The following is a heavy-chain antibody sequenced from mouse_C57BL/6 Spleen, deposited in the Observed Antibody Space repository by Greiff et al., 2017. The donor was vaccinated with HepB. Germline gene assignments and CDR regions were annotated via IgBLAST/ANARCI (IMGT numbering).Heavy chain of an antibody. J-gene: IGHJ2*01. CDR1: GFTFSNYW. CDR3: AGSYYYSPN. V-gene: IGHV6-3*01. CDR2: IRLKTDNYAT. D-gene: IGHD2-12*01. Sequence: EVQGVESGGGLVQPGGSMKLSCVASGFTFSNYWMNWVRQSPEKGLEWVAQIRLKTDNYATHYAESVKGRFTISRDDSKSSVYLQMNNLRAEDTGIYYCAGSYYYSPNWGQGTTLTVSS.